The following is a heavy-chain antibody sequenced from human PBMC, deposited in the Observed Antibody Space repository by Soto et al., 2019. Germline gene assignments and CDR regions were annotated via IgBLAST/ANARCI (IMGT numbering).Heavy chain of an antibody. CDR2: IYPSSGST. CDR1: GYTFTSYY. V-gene: IGHV1-46*01. Sequence: ASVKVSCKASGYTFTSYYMHWVRQAPGQGLEWVGIIYPSSGSTNYAQRFQGRVTVNRDTSTSTIYMELGSLTSEDTAVYYCVRGGSPPFYWAQGTLVTVSS. J-gene: IGHJ4*02. CDR3: VRGGSPPFY. D-gene: IGHD6-6*01.